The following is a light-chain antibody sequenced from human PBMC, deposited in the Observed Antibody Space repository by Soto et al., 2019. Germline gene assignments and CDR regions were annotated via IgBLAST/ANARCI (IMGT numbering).Light chain of an antibody. CDR1: SGHSSYA. CDR3: EAWGTGLQV. V-gene: IGLV4-69*01. J-gene: IGLJ2*01. Sequence: QSVLTQSPSASASLGASVRLTCTLSSGHSSYAIAWHQQQPETGPRFLMRLDNDGSHIKGDGIPDRFSGSSAGAERYRTISSLQSDDEADYCCEAWGTGLQVFGGGTELAVL. CDR2: LDNDGSH.